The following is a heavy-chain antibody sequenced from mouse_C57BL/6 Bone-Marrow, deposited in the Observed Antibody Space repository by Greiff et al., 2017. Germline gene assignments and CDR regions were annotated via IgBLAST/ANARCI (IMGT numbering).Heavy chain of an antibody. Sequence: QVQLKQSGAELARPGASVKLSCKASGYTFTSYGISWVKQRTGQGLEWIGEIYPRSGNTYYNEKFKGKATLTADKSSSTAYMELRSLTSEDSAVYFCVGSSYRFAYWGQGTLVTVSA. V-gene: IGHV1-81*01. CDR1: GYTFTSYG. CDR3: VGSSYRFAY. CDR2: IYPRSGNT. J-gene: IGHJ3*01. D-gene: IGHD1-1*01.